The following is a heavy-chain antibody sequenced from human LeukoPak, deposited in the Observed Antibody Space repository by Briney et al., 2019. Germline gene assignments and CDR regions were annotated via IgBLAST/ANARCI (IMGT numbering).Heavy chain of an antibody. CDR2: INHSGST. Sequence: PSETLSLTCAVYGGSFSGYYWSWIRQPPGKGLEWIGEINHSGSTNYNPSLKSRVTISVDTSKNQFSLKLSSVTAADTALYYCARSGYCSGGSCHQPFDYWGQGTLVTVSS. D-gene: IGHD2-15*01. V-gene: IGHV4-34*01. CDR3: ARSGYCSGGSCHQPFDY. CDR1: GGSFSGYY. J-gene: IGHJ4*02.